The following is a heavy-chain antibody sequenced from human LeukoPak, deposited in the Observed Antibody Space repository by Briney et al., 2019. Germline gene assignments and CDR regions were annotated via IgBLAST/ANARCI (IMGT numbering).Heavy chain of an antibody. CDR1: GFTFSSYS. CDR3: ARSSIIAAAGPYYFDY. V-gene: IGHV3-30*03. J-gene: IGHJ4*02. CDR2: ILYDGSMQ. Sequence: PGGSLRLSCAASGFTFSSYSMHWVRQAPGKGLEWLAVILYDGSMQYYAESMKGRLTISRDNSRNTVYMQMSSLRTEDTAVYYCARSSIIAAAGPYYFDYWGQGTLVTVSS. D-gene: IGHD6-13*01.